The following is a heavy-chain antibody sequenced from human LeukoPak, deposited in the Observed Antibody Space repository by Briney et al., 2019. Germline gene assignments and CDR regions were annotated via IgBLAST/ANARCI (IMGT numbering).Heavy chain of an antibody. V-gene: IGHV3-23*01. CDR1: GFTFSTYA. J-gene: IGHJ6*02. CDR3: AKSLNYYYYGMDV. CDR2: ISGSGGTT. Sequence: PGGSRRLSCAASGFTFSTYAMIWVRQAPGKGLEWVSVISGSGGTTFYADSVKGRFTISRDNSKNTLYLQMNSLRAEDTAVYYCAKSLNYYYYGMDVWGQGTTVTVSS.